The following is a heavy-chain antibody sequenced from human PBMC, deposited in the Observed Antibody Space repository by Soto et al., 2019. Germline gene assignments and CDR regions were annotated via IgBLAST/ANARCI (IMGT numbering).Heavy chain of an antibody. J-gene: IGHJ5*02. CDR3: AKAYYYDSSSYYGIDP. CDR1: GFTFSSYG. V-gene: IGHV3-30*18. CDR2: ISYDGSNK. D-gene: IGHD3-22*01. Sequence: GVSLRLSCAASGFTFSSYGMHWVRQAPGKGLEWVAVISYDGSNKYYADSVKGRFTISRDNSKNTLYLQMNSLRAEDTAVYYCAKAYYYDSSSYYGIDPWGQGTLVTVSS.